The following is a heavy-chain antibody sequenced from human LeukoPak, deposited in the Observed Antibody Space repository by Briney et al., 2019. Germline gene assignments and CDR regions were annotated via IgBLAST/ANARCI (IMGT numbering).Heavy chain of an antibody. D-gene: IGHD1-26*01. CDR2: IIPIFGTA. Sequence: SVKVSCKASGGTFSSYAISWVRQAPGQGLEWMGGIIPIFGTANYAQKFQGRVTITPDESTSTAYMELSSLRSEDTAVYYCARGQHAASSYYYGMDVGGQGPTVTAPS. V-gene: IGHV1-69*13. CDR1: GGTFSSYA. J-gene: IGHJ6*02. CDR3: ARGQHAASSYYYGMDV.